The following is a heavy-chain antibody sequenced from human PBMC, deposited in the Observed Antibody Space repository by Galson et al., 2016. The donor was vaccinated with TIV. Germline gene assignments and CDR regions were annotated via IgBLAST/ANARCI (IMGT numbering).Heavy chain of an antibody. D-gene: IGHD3-9*01. CDR2: IHPGDSDT. J-gene: IGHJ3*02. Sequence: QSGAEVTKPGESLKISCKGSGYSFTSYWIAWVRQMPGKGLELMGVIHPGDSDTRYSPSFQGQVSTSADRSISTAYLQWSSLKASDTAMYYCAKQLDFDQRVLDAFHIWGQGTLLTVSS. CDR3: AKQLDFDQRVLDAFHI. V-gene: IGHV5-51*01. CDR1: GYSFTSYW.